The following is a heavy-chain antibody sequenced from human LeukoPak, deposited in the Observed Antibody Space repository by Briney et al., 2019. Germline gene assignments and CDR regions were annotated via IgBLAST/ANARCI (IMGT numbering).Heavy chain of an antibody. Sequence: SETLSLTCTVSGGSISNYYWSWIRQPPGKGLEWIGYIYYSGSTNYNPSLKSRVTISVDTSKNQFSLKLSSVTAADTAVYYCASLRILFWSGYLGFDYWGQGTLVTVSS. J-gene: IGHJ4*02. V-gene: IGHV4-59*08. CDR1: GGSISNYY. CDR3: ASLRILFWSGYLGFDY. D-gene: IGHD3-3*01. CDR2: IYYSGST.